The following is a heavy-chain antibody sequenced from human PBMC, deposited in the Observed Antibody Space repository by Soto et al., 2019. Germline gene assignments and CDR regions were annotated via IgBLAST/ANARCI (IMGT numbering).Heavy chain of an antibody. D-gene: IGHD2-2*02. V-gene: IGHV1-18*01. Sequence: QVQLVQSGAEVKKPGASVKVSCKASGYTFTSYDISWVRQAPGQGLEWMGWISAYNGNTNYAQKLQGRVTMTTDTSTSTAYMELRSLRSDDTAVYYCARVGSYCSSTSCYSDHYYYYGMDVWGQGTTVTVSS. CDR1: GYTFTSYD. CDR3: ARVGSYCSSTSCYSDHYYYYGMDV. J-gene: IGHJ6*02. CDR2: ISAYNGNT.